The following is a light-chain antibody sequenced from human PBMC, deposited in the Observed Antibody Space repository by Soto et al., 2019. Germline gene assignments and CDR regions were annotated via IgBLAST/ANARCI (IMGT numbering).Light chain of an antibody. CDR2: GVS. Sequence: EIVMTQSPATLSVSPGERATLSCRASQSVSSNLAWYQQKPGQAPRLFIYGVSTRATGIPARFSGSGSGTEFTLTISSLQSEDFAVYYCQQYNDWPLSFGPGTKVDIK. V-gene: IGKV3-15*01. CDR3: QQYNDWPLS. J-gene: IGKJ3*01. CDR1: QSVSSN.